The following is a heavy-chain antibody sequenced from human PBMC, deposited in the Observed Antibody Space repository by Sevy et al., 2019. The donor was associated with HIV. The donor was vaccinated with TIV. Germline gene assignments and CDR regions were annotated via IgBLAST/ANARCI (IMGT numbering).Heavy chain of an antibody. V-gene: IGHV3-30*18. CDR1: GFAFSSYG. Sequence: GGSLRLSCAASGFAFSSYGMHWVRQAPGKGLEWVAVISYHGSNKHYADSVKGRFTTSRDNSKNTLYLQMNSLRAEDTAVYYCAKNYDDSSGYWDGFEIDYWGQGTLVTVSS. J-gene: IGHJ4*02. D-gene: IGHD3-22*01. CDR2: ISYHGSNK. CDR3: AKNYDDSSGYWDGFEIDY.